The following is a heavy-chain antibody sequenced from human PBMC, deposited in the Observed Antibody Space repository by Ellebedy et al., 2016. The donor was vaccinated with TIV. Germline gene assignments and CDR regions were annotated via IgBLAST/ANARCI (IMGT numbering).Heavy chain of an antibody. D-gene: IGHD1-14*01. V-gene: IGHV6-1*01. CDR2: TYYRSKWYN. Sequence: SQTLSLTCXISGDSVSSNSAAWNWVRQSPSRGLEWLGRTYYRSKWYNDYAVSVKSRITINPDTSKNQFSLQLNSVTPEDTAVYYCARDISFAGLYYYYYGMDVWGQGTTVTVSS. CDR1: GDSVSSNSAA. J-gene: IGHJ6*02. CDR3: ARDISFAGLYYYYYGMDV.